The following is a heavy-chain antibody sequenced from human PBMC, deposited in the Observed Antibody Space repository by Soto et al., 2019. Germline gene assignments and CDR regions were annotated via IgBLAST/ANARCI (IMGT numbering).Heavy chain of an antibody. D-gene: IGHD2-2*01. V-gene: IGHV3-30-3*01. Sequence: GGSLRLSCAASGFTFSSYAMHWVRQAPGKGLEWVAVISYDGSNKYYADSVKGRFTISRDNSKNTLYLQMNSLRAEDTAVYYCARDGKYCSSTSRYGYYYGMDVWGQGTTVTVSS. CDR3: ARDGKYCSSTSRYGYYYGMDV. CDR2: ISYDGSNK. CDR1: GFTFSSYA. J-gene: IGHJ6*02.